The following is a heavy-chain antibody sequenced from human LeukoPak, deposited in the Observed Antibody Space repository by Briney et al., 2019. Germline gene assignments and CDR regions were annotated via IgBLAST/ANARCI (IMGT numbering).Heavy chain of an antibody. Sequence: SETLSLTCSFSGGSISSYYWSWIRQPAGEGLEWIGRIHTSGSTNYNPSLKSRVTMSVDTSKNQFSLKLKSVTAADTAVYYCARDEYYYGSGSYRYDYWGQGTLVTVSS. J-gene: IGHJ4*02. CDR3: ARDEYYYGSGSYRYDY. CDR2: IHTSGST. D-gene: IGHD3-10*01. CDR1: GGSISSYY. V-gene: IGHV4-4*07.